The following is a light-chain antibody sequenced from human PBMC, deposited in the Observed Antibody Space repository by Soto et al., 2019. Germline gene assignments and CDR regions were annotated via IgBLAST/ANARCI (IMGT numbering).Light chain of an antibody. CDR1: QSVSRSY. CDR2: GAS. V-gene: IGKV3D-20*02. J-gene: IGKJ5*01. CDR3: LHRMNWPLT. Sequence: EIVLTQSPGTLSLSPGERATLSCRPRQSVSRSYLDWYEQRPGQAPRLLIYGASIRATGIPDRFSGSGSGTDFTLTISRLEPEDFGVYYCLHRMNWPLTFGQGTRLEI.